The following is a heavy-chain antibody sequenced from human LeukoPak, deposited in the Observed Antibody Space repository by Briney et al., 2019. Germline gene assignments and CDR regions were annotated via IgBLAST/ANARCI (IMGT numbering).Heavy chain of an antibody. CDR3: AKYWGLGTQWLIYFDY. CDR2: LNWNGGST. J-gene: IGHJ4*02. CDR1: GFTFDDYG. V-gene: IGHV3-20*04. D-gene: IGHD6-19*01. Sequence: PGGSLRLSCAASGFTFDDYGMSWVRQAPGKGLEWVSGLNWNGGSTGYADSVKGRFTISRDNSKNTVYLQMNSLRVEDTAVYYCAKYWGLGTQWLIYFDYWGQGTLVTVSS.